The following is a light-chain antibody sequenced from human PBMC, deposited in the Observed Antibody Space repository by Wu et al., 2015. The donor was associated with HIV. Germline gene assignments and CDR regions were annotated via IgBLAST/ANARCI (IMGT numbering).Light chain of an antibody. V-gene: IGKV3-15*01. Sequence: EIVMTQSPVTLSVSPGERATLSCRATQNVDSNLAWYQQKPGQAPRLLIYGASTRAAGIAARFSGSGSGTEFTLTTTNIQSEDFATYYCQQYNSWITFGQGTRLDIK. CDR2: GAS. J-gene: IGKJ5*01. CDR1: QNVDSN. CDR3: QQYNSWIT.